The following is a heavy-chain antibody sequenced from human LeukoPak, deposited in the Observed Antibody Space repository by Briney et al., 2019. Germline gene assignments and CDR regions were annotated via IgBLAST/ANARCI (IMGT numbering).Heavy chain of an antibody. D-gene: IGHD3-22*01. CDR1: GFTFSTYA. CDR2: INRNGDST. CDR3: ARGHSSGSYLIDS. Sequence: GGSLRLSCSASGFTFSTYAMHWVRQAPGKGLEYVSAINRNGDSTYYTDSVKGRFTISRDNSKNTLFLQMSSLRTEDTAMYYCARGHSSGSYLIDSWGQGTLVTVSS. J-gene: IGHJ4*02. V-gene: IGHV3-64D*09.